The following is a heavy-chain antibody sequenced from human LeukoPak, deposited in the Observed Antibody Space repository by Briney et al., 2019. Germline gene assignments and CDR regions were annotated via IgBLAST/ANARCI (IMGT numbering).Heavy chain of an antibody. J-gene: IGHJ4*02. CDR2: IKQGGREK. CDR1: GFLFHSYW. CDR3: ERVSRDYSVDY. V-gene: IGHV3-7*04. D-gene: IGHD2-15*01. Sequence: GGSLRLPCGASGFLFHSYWMIWFRQAPAKGLDGVDNIKQGGREKLLIHSVKGRFTISRDNAKNALFPQLDRLRADDAALYFFERVSRDYSVDYWGQGTLVTVSS.